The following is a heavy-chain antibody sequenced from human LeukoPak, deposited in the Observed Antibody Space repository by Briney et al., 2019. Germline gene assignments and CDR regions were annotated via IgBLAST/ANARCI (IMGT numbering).Heavy chain of an antibody. CDR3: ARGLQENLAWLTAFSAFDI. CDR1: GYTFTSYG. D-gene: IGHD6-19*01. V-gene: IGHV1-2*02. CDR2: INPNSGDT. Sequence: ASVKVSCKASGYTFTSYGISWVRQAPGQGLEWMGWINPNSGDTKYAQKFQGRVTMTRDTSISTAYMELTRLRSDDTAVYYCARGLQENLAWLTAFSAFDIWGQGTMVTVSS. J-gene: IGHJ3*02.